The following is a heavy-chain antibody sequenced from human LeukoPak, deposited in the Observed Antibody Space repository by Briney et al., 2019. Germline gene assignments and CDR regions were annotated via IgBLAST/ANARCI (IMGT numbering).Heavy chain of an antibody. CDR1: GFTFSSYW. CDR3: ASITGTTALGD. D-gene: IGHD1-20*01. Sequence: GGSLILSCAASGFTFSSYWMHWVRQAPGKGLVWVSRINTDGSSTSYADSVKGRFTISRDNAKSTLYLQMNSLRAEDTAVYYCASITGTTALGDWGQGTLVTVSS. V-gene: IGHV3-74*01. CDR2: INTDGSST. J-gene: IGHJ4*02.